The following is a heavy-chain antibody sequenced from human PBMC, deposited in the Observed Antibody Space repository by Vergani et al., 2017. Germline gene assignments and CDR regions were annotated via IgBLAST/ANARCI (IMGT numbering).Heavy chain of an antibody. CDR2: TSGQNFRT. J-gene: IGHJ4*02. Sequence: EVQLLESGGGSAQPGESLRLSCVASGFTFTAHGLNWVRQAPGKGLEWVSVTSGQNFRTHYADSVKGRFTISRDDSKNTVYVQINSLRAEDTAFYYCAVLYGDDGFSPFWGQGTLVTVCS. V-gene: IGHV3-23*01. CDR1: GFTFTAHG. CDR3: AVLYGDDGFSPF. D-gene: IGHD2-21*01.